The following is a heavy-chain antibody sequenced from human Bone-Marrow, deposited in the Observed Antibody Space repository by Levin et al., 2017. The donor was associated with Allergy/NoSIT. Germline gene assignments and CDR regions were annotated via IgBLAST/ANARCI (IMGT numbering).Heavy chain of an antibody. D-gene: IGHD3-22*01. CDR1: GFTFSSYG. CDR3: AKAQSSGYYPLDP. J-gene: IGHJ5*02. V-gene: IGHV3-30*18. Sequence: GGSLRLSCAASGFTFSSYGMHWVRQAPGKGLEWVAVISYDGSNKFYEDSVRGRFTISRDIAKNTLYLQMNSLRPEDTAVYYCAKAQSSGYYPLDPWGQGTLVTVSS. CDR2: ISYDGSNK.